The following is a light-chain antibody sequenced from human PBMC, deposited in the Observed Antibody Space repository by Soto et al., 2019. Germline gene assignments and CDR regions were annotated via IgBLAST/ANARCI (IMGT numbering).Light chain of an antibody. J-gene: IGLJ1*01. V-gene: IGLV2-23*01. CDR3: FSYAGSSPHV. Sequence: QSALTQPASVSGSPGQSITISCTGTSSDVGSYDLVSWYQHHPGKAPKLMIYEGTKRPSGVSNRFSGSKSGNTASLTISGLQAEDDADYYCFSYAGSSPHVFGSGTKVTVL. CDR2: EGT. CDR1: SSDVGSYDL.